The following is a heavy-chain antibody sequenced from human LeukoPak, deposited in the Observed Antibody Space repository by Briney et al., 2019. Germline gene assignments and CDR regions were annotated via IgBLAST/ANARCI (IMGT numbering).Heavy chain of an antibody. V-gene: IGHV1-69*13. CDR2: IIPIFGTA. D-gene: IGHD2-2*01. CDR1: GGTFSSYA. J-gene: IGHJ3*01. Sequence: SVKVSCKASGGTFSSYATSWVRQAPGQGLEWMGGIIPIFGTANYAQKFQGRVTITADESTSTAYMELSSLRSEDTAVYYCARTKYADDAFDLWGQGTMVTVSS. CDR3: ARTKYADDAFDL.